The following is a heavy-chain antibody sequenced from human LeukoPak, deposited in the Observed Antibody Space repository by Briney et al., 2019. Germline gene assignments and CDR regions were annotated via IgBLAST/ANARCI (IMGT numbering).Heavy chain of an antibody. D-gene: IGHD5-18*01. J-gene: IGHJ4*02. CDR1: GFTFSSYG. Sequence: GRSLRLSCAASGFTFSSYGMHWVRQAPGKGLEWVAVIWYDGSNKYYADSVKGRFTISRHNSKNTLYLQMNSLRAEDTAVYYCARVGTNSYGLDYWGQGTLVTVSS. CDR3: ARVGTNSYGLDY. CDR2: IWYDGSNK. V-gene: IGHV3-33*01.